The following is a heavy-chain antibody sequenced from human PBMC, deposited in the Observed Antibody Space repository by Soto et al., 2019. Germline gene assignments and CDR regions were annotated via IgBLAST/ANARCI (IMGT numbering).Heavy chain of an antibody. V-gene: IGHV1-46*01. D-gene: IGHD4-17*01. J-gene: IGHJ5*02. Sequence: GASVKVSCKASGYTFTSYYMHWVRQAPGQGLEWMGIINPSGGSTSYAQKFQGRVTMTRDTSTSTVYMELSSLRSEDTAVYYCARDVPDYGDYLDSFRRHNWFDPWGQGTLVTVSS. CDR3: ARDVPDYGDYLDSFRRHNWFDP. CDR1: GYTFTSYY. CDR2: INPSGGST.